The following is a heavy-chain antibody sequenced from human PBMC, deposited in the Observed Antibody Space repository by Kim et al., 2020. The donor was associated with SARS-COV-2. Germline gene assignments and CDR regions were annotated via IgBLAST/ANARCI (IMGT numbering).Heavy chain of an antibody. Sequence: CDTSVKGRFTISRDNTKNSLYLKRDSLKAEDTAVYCCARVRGYYGPHFDCWGQGTLVTVSS. D-gene: IGHD3-10*01. CDR3: ARVRGYYGPHFDC. V-gene: IGHV3-72*01. J-gene: IGHJ4*02.